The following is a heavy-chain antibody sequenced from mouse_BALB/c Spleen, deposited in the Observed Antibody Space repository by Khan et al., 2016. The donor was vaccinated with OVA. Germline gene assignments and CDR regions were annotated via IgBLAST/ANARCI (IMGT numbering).Heavy chain of an antibody. J-gene: IGHJ2*01. CDR1: GYTFINYG. CDR2: INTYTGEP. Sequence: QIQLVQSGPELKKPGETVKISCKASGYTFINYGMNWVKQAPGKGLKWMGWINTYTGEPTYADDFKGRFAFSLETSASTAYLQINNLTNEDTATYFCARGSGSSFYFDYWGQGTTLTVSS. D-gene: IGHD1-1*01. V-gene: IGHV9-3-1*01. CDR3: ARGSGSSFYFDY.